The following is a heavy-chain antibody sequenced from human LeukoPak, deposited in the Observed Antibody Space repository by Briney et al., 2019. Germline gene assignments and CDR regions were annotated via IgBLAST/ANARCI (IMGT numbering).Heavy chain of an antibody. J-gene: IGHJ3*02. V-gene: IGHV4-59*04. CDR1: GGSISSYY. CDR2: LYYTGST. CDR3: ARIKGDAFDI. Sequence: PSETLSLTCTVSGGSISSYYWSWIRQPPGKGLEWIGSLYYTGSTYYSPSLKSRVTISVDTSKNQFSLKLNSVTAADTAVYYCARIKGDAFDIWGQGTMVTVSS. D-gene: IGHD2/OR15-2a*01.